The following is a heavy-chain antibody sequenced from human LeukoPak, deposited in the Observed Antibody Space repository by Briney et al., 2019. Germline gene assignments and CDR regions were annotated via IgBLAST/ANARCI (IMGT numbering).Heavy chain of an antibody. J-gene: IGHJ5*02. V-gene: IGHV3-7*01. CDR1: GFTFSSYW. CDR3: ARALTHTLGDDWFDP. D-gene: IGHD3-10*01. CDR2: IKQDGSEK. Sequence: GGSLRLSCAASGFTFSSYWMSWVRQAPGKGLEWVANIKQDGSEKYYVDSVKGRFTISRDNAKNSLYLQMNSLRAEDTAVYYCARALTHTLGDDWFDPWGQGTLVTVSS.